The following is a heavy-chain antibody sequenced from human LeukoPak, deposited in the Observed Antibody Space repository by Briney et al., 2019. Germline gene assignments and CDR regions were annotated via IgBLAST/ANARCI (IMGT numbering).Heavy chain of an antibody. CDR2: ISSSSSYI. CDR1: GFTFSSYE. V-gene: IGHV3-21*05. J-gene: IGHJ4*02. Sequence: GGSLTLSCAASGFTFSSYEMNWVRQAPGKGLEWVSYISSSSSYIYYADSVKGRFTISRDNAKNSLYLQMNSLRAEDTAVYYCARGGSNLDYWGQGTLVTVSS. CDR3: ARGGSNLDY. D-gene: IGHD6-13*01.